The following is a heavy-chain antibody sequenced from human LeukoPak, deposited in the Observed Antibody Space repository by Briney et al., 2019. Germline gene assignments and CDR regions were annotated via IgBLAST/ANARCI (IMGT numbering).Heavy chain of an antibody. CDR2: IKEDGRET. J-gene: IGHJ4*02. D-gene: IGHD1-7*01. V-gene: IGHV3-7*01. CDR1: GFTFSNYW. Sequence: PGGSLRLSCAASGFTFSNYWMSWVRQAPGKGPEGVANIKEDGRETYYLDSVEGRFTITRDNARNSPELQMNSLTVDDTAVYYCAKPQNFPPSAFFDSWGQGTLVTVSS. CDR3: AKPQNFPPSAFFDS.